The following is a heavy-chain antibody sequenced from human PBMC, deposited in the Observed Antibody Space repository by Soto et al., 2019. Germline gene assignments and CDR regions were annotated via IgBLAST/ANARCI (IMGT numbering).Heavy chain of an antibody. CDR3: ASGAGYDFWSGYFSIYAFDI. D-gene: IGHD3-3*01. Sequence: QVQLVESGGGVVQPGRSRRLSCAASGFTFSSYGMHWVRQAPGKGLEWVAVIWYDGSNKYYADSVKGRFTISRDNSKNTLYLQMNSLRAEDTAVYYCASGAGYDFWSGYFSIYAFDIWGQGTMVTVSS. CDR1: GFTFSSYG. CDR2: IWYDGSNK. V-gene: IGHV3-33*01. J-gene: IGHJ3*02.